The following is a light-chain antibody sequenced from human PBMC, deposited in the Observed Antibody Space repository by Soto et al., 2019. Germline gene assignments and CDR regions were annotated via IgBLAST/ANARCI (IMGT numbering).Light chain of an antibody. CDR1: QRVSSGY. CDR3: QQYGSAPRLT. CDR2: GAS. V-gene: IGKV3-20*01. Sequence: EIVLTQSPGTLSLSPGERATLSCRASQRVSSGYLAWYQQKPGQTPRLLIYGASGRATGIPDRFSGSGSGTDFILTTSRLEPEDFAIYYCQQYGSAPRLTFGGGTKVDIK. J-gene: IGKJ4*01.